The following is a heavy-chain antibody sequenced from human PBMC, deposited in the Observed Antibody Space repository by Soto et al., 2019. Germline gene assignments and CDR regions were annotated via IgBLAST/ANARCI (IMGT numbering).Heavy chain of an antibody. CDR2: MNPNSGNT. J-gene: IGHJ5*02. CDR3: ARRGYDFWSGYGPNWFDP. V-gene: IGHV1-8*01. D-gene: IGHD3-3*01. CDR1: GYTFTSYD. Sequence: ASVKVSCKASGYTFTSYDSNCVRQATGQGLEWMGWMNPNSGNTGYAQKFQGRVTMTRNTSISTAYMELSSLRSEDTAVYYCARRGYDFWSGYGPNWFDPWGQGTLVTVSS.